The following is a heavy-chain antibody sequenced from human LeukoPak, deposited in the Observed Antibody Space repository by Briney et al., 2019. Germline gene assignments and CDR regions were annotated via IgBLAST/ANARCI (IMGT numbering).Heavy chain of an antibody. CDR1: GFTFSNYD. J-gene: IGHJ4*02. V-gene: IGHV3-23*01. D-gene: IGHD6-19*01. Sequence: PGGSLSLSCAATGFTFSNYDMSWVRQAPGKGMEWVSVISRNGAHPYYIDSVRDRFTVSRDNSKNIMYLQMNSLRAEDAALYYCTTPGDSGWYIHWGQGTLVTVSS. CDR3: TTPGDSGWYIH. CDR2: ISRNGAHP.